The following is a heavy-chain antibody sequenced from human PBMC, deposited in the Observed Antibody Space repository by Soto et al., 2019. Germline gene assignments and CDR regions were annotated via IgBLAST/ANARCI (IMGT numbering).Heavy chain of an antibody. CDR2: IWADGNHK. D-gene: IGHD3-10*01. Sequence: GGSLRLSCAASGFTFKNYGMHWVRQAPGKGLEWVAVIWADGNHKFYAESVKGRFTIFRDNSKNTLYLQMNSLRAEDTAVYYCARGRGVNGMDVWGQGTTVTVSS. J-gene: IGHJ6*02. CDR3: ARGRGVNGMDV. CDR1: GFTFKNYG. V-gene: IGHV3-33*01.